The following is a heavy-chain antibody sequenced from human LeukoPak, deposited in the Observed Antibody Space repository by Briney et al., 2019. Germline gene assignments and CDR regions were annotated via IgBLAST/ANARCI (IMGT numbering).Heavy chain of an antibody. CDR2: ISYDGSNK. CDR3: AGALKGQYSTSIFGFDY. V-gene: IGHV3-30*03. CDR1: GFTFSSYG. D-gene: IGHD2-2*01. J-gene: IGHJ4*02. Sequence: PGGSLRLSCAASGFTFSSYGMHWVRQAPGKGLEWVAVISYDGSNKYYADSVKGRFTISRDNSKNTLYLQMNSLRAEDTAVYYCAGALKGQYSTSIFGFDYWGQGTLVTVSS.